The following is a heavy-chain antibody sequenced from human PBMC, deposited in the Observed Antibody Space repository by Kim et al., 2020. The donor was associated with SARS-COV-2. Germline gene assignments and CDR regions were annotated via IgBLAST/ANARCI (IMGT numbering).Heavy chain of an antibody. V-gene: IGHV3-23*01. CDR3: AINPSASGHTGGV. Sequence: GGSLRLSCEASGFTLSTYDMSWVRQAPGKGLDWVSTISRIDGTTFYADYAKGRFTISRDTSRNTLSLQMNNLSAEDTALYYCAINPSASGHTGGVWGQGTSVTVSS. CDR1: GFTLSTYD. D-gene: IGHD5-18*01. CDR2: ISRIDGTT. J-gene: IGHJ6*02.